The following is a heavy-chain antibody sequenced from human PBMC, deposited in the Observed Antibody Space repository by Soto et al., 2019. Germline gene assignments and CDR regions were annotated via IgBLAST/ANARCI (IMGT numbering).Heavy chain of an antibody. J-gene: IGHJ6*02. CDR2: IYYSGST. Sequence: SETLSLTCTVSGGSISSYYWSWIRQPPGKGLEWIGYIYYSGSTNYNPSLKSRVTISVDTSKNQFSLKLSSVTAADTAVYYCARDRLGDTYTAMVRGNYYYYYGMDVWGQGTTVTVSS. D-gene: IGHD5-18*01. CDR1: GGSISSYY. V-gene: IGHV4-59*01. CDR3: ARDRLGDTYTAMVRGNYYYYYGMDV.